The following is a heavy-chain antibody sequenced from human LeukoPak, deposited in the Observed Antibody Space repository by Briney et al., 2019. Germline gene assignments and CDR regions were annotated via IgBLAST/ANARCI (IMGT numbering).Heavy chain of an antibody. CDR2: TYYASKWYN. Sequence: SQTLSLTCAISGDSVSGNSVAWNWIRQSPSRGLEWLGRTYYASKWYNDYAISVKSRITVSPDTSKNQFSLQLNSVTPEDTAVYFCARGRSSAFDSWGQGTLVTVSS. CDR1: GDSVSGNSVA. V-gene: IGHV6-1*01. J-gene: IGHJ4*02. D-gene: IGHD3-10*01. CDR3: ARGRSSAFDS.